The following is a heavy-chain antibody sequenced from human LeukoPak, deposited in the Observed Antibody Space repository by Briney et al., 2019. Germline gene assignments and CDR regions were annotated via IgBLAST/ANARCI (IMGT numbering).Heavy chain of an antibody. Sequence: GGSLRLSCAASGFTFRNYAMNWVRQAPGKGLEWVSAISGSGGSTYYADSVKGRFTIPRDNSKNTLYLQMNSLRAEDTAVYYCAKGRADSIQAVISDYWGQGTLVTVSS. V-gene: IGHV3-23*01. D-gene: IGHD3-22*01. J-gene: IGHJ4*02. CDR3: AKGRADSIQAVISDY. CDR2: ISGSGGST. CDR1: GFTFRNYA.